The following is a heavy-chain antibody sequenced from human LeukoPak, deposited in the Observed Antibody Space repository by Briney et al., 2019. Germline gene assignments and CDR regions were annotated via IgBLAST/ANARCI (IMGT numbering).Heavy chain of an antibody. CDR1: GFTLSTYS. D-gene: IGHD3-10*01. Sequence: PGGSPRVSCAASGFTLSTYSMNSGRAAPGRGLGWVSYISSLRSTIYYADSGKGRFTISRDNAKNSLYLQMNSLRAEDTAVYYYARDGLLWFGELLPNWFDPWGQGTLVTVSS. CDR3: ARDGLLWFGELLPNWFDP. CDR2: ISSLRSTI. V-gene: IGHV3-48*04. J-gene: IGHJ5*02.